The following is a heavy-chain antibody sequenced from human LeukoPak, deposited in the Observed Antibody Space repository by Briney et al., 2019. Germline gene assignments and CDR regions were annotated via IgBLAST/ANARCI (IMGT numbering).Heavy chain of an antibody. CDR1: GFTFSSYA. V-gene: IGHV3-23*01. J-gene: IGHJ3*02. Sequence: PGGSLRLSCAASGFTFSSYAMSWFRQAPGKGLEWVSAISGSGGSTYYADSVKGRFTISRDNAKNTLYLQMNSLRAEDTAVYYCARETTVVTKARGAFDIWGQGTMVTVSS. CDR3: ARETTVVTKARGAFDI. CDR2: ISGSGGST. D-gene: IGHD4-23*01.